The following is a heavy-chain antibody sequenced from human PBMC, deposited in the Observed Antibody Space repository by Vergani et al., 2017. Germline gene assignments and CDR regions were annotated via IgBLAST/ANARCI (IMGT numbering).Heavy chain of an antibody. CDR2: INHSGSA. D-gene: IGHD3-9*01. CDR1: GGSLSCSY. J-gene: IGHJ4*02. V-gene: IGHV4-34*02. Sequence: QVQLQQWGAGLVKPSETLSLTCVVHGGSLSCSYWSWIRQPPGKGLEWIGEINHSGSANYNPSLQSRVTISIDTSKNQFSLRLFSVTAADTAVYYCARAGIWLPNNWGQGTLVTVS. CDR3: ARAGIWLPNN.